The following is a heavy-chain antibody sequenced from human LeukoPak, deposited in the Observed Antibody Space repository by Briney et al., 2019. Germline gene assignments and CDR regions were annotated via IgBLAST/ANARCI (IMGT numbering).Heavy chain of an antibody. CDR2: INPNSGGR. CDR3: ARGKGIAEADFYYYYMDV. Sequence: ASVKVSCKASGYTFTRHYMHWVRQAPGQGLEWMGWINPNSGGRDYAEKFQGRVTMTRDTSISTAYMELSRLKSDDTAVYYCARGKGIAEADFYYYYMDVWDKGTRIIVSS. J-gene: IGHJ6*03. CDR1: GYTFTRHY. V-gene: IGHV1-2*02. D-gene: IGHD6-13*01.